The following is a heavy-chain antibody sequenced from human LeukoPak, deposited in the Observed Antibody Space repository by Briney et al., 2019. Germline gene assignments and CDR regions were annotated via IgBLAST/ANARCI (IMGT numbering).Heavy chain of an antibody. J-gene: IGHJ2*01. Sequence: SETLSLTCTVSGGSISSYYWSWIRQPPGKGLEWIGYIYYSGSTNYNPSLKSRVTISVDTSKNQFSLKLSSVTAADTAVYYCARGNYYDSSGYYYHWYSDLWGRGALVTVSS. D-gene: IGHD3-22*01. CDR1: GGSISSYY. V-gene: IGHV4-59*01. CDR2: IYYSGST. CDR3: ARGNYYDSSGYYYHWYSDL.